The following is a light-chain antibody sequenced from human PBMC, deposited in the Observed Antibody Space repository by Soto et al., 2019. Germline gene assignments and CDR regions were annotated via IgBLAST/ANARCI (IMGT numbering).Light chain of an antibody. CDR3: CSYAGISTRYV. Sequence: QSVLTQPRSMSGSPGQSLTISCTGTSSDVGGYDYVSWYQHHSGTVPKLLIYDVTNRPSGVPHRFSGSKSGNTASLTISGLQAEDEADYYCCSYAGISTRYVFGTGTKVTVL. CDR1: SSDVGGYDY. J-gene: IGLJ1*01. CDR2: DVT. V-gene: IGLV2-11*01.